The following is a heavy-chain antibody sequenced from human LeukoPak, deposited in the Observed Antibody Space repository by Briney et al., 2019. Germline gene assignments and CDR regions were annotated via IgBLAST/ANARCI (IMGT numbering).Heavy chain of an antibody. D-gene: IGHD3-10*01. J-gene: IGHJ6*02. CDR2: ISGSGDST. V-gene: IGHV3-23*01. Sequence: PGGSLRLSCSASGFTLNNYGMSWVREAPGRGLEWGLSISGSGDSTYYADSVKGRFTISRDNSKNTLYLQMNSLRAEDTAVYYCAKHLWFGDHSHYGMDVWGQGTTVTVSS. CDR3: AKHLWFGDHSHYGMDV. CDR1: GFTLNNYG.